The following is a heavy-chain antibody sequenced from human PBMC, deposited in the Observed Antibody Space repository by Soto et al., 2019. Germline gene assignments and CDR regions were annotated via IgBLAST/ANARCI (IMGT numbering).Heavy chain of an antibody. V-gene: IGHV5-51*03. CDR1: GYLFSTNW. CDR2: IYPADSDT. Sequence: GESLKISCQGSGYLFSTNWIGWVRQMPGKGLEWMGIIYPADSDTRHSPSFQGQVTISADKSISTAYLQWSSLKASDTAIYYCARAYGARFDIWGQGTMVTVSS. CDR3: ARAYGARFDI. D-gene: IGHD4-17*01. J-gene: IGHJ3*02.